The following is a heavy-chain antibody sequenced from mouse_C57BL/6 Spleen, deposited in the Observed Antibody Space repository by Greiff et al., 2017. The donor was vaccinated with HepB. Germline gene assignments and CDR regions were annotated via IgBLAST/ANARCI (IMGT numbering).Heavy chain of an antibody. Sequence: VKLMESGAELVKPGASVKLSCKASGYTFTEYTIHWVKQRSGQGLEWIGWFYPGSGSIKYNEKFKDKATLTADKSSSTVYMELSRLTSEDSAVYFCARHEGDWDEGYAMDYWGQGTSVTVSS. CDR1: GYTFTEYT. CDR3: ARHEGDWDEGYAMDY. D-gene: IGHD4-1*01. CDR2: FYPGSGSI. J-gene: IGHJ4*01. V-gene: IGHV1-62-2*01.